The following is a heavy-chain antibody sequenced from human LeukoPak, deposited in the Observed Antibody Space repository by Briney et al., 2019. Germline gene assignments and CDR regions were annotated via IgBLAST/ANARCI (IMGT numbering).Heavy chain of an antibody. CDR2: ISGSGGST. V-gene: IGHV3-23*01. J-gene: IGHJ5*02. D-gene: IGHD2-2*01. CDR3: AKGPGSSTSCPLFDP. CDR1: GFTFSSYA. Sequence: PGGSLRLSCAGSGFTFSSYARSWVGQARGKGVEWVSAISGSGGSTYYAGSVKGGFTISRDNSKNTLYLQMNSLRAEDTAVYYCAKGPGSSTSCPLFDPWGQGTLVTVSS.